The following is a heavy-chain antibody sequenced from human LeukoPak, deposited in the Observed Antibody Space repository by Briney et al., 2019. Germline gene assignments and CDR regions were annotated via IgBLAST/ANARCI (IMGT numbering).Heavy chain of an antibody. CDR1: GGSITDGPFY. D-gene: IGHD5/OR15-5a*01. V-gene: IGHV4-39*07. J-gene: IGHJ5*02. Sequence: SETLSLTCIVSGGSITDGPFYWRWTRQSPGWRLEFIGTIHRSGSTFYNPSLQSRVTISVGTSKNPFSLKLSSVTAADTAVYYCARAGILSTGASFDPSGQGTLVTVSS. CDR2: IHRSGST. CDR3: ARAGILSTGASFDP.